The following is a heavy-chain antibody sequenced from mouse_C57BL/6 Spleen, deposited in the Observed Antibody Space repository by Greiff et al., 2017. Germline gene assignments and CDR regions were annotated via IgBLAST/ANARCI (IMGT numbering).Heavy chain of an antibody. CDR1: GYTFTSYW. CDR3: ARRGVWYDYDGAMDY. V-gene: IGHV1-64*01. CDR2: IHPNSGST. J-gene: IGHJ4*01. D-gene: IGHD2-4*01. Sequence: QVQLQQPGAELVKPGASVKLSCKASGYTFTSYWMHWVKQRPGQGLEWIGMIHPNSGSTNYHEKFKSKATLTVDKSSRTAYLQLSSLTSEYSAVYYCARRGVWYDYDGAMDYWGQGTSVTVSS.